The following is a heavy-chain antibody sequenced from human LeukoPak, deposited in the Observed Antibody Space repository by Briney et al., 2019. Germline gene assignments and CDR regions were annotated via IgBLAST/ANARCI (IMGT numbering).Heavy chain of an antibody. CDR3: VPPPYSSGYYSDY. D-gene: IGHD3-22*01. CDR1: GGTFISYA. CDR2: IIPIFGTA. J-gene: IGHJ4*02. Sequence: ASVKVSCKASGGTFISYAISWVRQAPAQGLDWMGRIIPIFGTANDAQKCEGRVTTTTDETTSTAYMELSSLRTEDTAVYYCVPPPYSSGYYSDYWGQGTLVTVSS. V-gene: IGHV1-69*05.